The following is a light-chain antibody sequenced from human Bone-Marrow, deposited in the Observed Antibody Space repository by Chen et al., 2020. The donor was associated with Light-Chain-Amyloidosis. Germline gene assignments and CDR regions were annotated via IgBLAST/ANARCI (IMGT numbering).Light chain of an antibody. CDR1: DLPTEY. CDR3: QSADSSGTYEVI. CDR2: RDT. Sequence: SYELTQPPSVSVSPGQPARITCSGDDLPTEYAYWYQQKPGQAPVLVIHRDTERPSGISERFSGSSSGTTATLTMSGVQAEDEADYHCQSADSSGTYEVIFGGGTKLTVL. V-gene: IGLV3-25*03. J-gene: IGLJ2*01.